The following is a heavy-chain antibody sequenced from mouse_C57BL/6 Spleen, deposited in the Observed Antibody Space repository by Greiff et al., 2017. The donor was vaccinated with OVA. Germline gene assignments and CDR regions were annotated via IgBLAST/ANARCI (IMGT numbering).Heavy chain of an antibody. CDR3: AREDYYVSSPSYWYFDV. J-gene: IGHJ1*03. D-gene: IGHD1-1*01. V-gene: IGHV1-80*01. CDR2: IYPGDGDT. Sequence: QVQLQQSGAELVKPGASVKISCKASGYAFSSYWMNWVKQRPGKGLEWIGQIYPGDGDTNYNGKFKGKATLTADKSSITAYMQLSSLTSEDSAVYFCAREDYYVSSPSYWYFDVWGTGTTVTVSS. CDR1: GYAFSSYW.